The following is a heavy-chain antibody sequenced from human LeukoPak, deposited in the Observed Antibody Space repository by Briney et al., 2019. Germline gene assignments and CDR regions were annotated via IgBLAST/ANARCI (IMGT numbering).Heavy chain of an antibody. Sequence: PSETLSLTCTVSGGSISSSSYYWGWIRQPPGKGLEWIGSIYYSGSTYYNPSLKSRVTISVDTSKNQFSLKLSSVTAADTAVYYCSSRSGSYLSYWGQGTLVTVSS. CDR2: IYYSGST. V-gene: IGHV4-39*01. D-gene: IGHD1-26*01. CDR3: SSRSGSYLSY. CDR1: GGSISSSSYY. J-gene: IGHJ4*02.